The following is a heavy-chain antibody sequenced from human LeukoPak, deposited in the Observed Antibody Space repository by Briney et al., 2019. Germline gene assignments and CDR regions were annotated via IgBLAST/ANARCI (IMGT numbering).Heavy chain of an antibody. CDR1: GGSISSSSYY. Sequence: SETLSLTCTVSGGSISSSSYYWDWIRQPPGKGLEWIGSIYYSGSTYYNPSLKSRITISVDTSKNQFSLKLGSVTAADTAMYYCARFTSGSYSGYFDYWGQGTLVTVSS. J-gene: IGHJ4*02. V-gene: IGHV4-39*01. CDR2: IYYSGST. D-gene: IGHD1-26*01. CDR3: ARFTSGSYSGYFDY.